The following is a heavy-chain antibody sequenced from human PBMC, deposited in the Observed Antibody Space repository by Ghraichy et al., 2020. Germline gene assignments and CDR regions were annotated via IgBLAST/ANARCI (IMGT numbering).Heavy chain of an antibody. D-gene: IGHD2-2*02. CDR2: IGTAGDT. J-gene: IGHJ6*02. Sequence: GGSLRLSCAASGFTFSSYDMHWVRQATGKGLEWVSAIGTAGDTYYPGSVKGRFTISRENAKNSLYLQMNSLRAGDTAVYYCARALGGGYCSSTSCYRWYGMDVWGQGTTVTVSS. CDR3: ARALGGGYCSSTSCYRWYGMDV. V-gene: IGHV3-13*01. CDR1: GFTFSSYD.